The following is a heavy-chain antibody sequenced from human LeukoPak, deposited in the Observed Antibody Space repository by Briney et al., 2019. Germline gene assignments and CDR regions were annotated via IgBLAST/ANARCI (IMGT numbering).Heavy chain of an antibody. V-gene: IGHV3-30*02. Sequence: GGSLRLSCAASGFTFSSYAMHWVRQAPGKGLEWVAFIRYDGSNKYYADSVKGRFTISRDNSKNTLYLQMNSLRAEDTAVYYCARGSGIGIAAHNRFDPWGQGTLVTVSS. CDR3: ARGSGIGIAAHNRFDP. J-gene: IGHJ5*02. CDR1: GFTFSSYA. CDR2: IRYDGSNK. D-gene: IGHD6-6*01.